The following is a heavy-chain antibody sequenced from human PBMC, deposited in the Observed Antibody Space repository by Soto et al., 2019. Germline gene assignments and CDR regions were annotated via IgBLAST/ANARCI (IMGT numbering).Heavy chain of an antibody. J-gene: IGHJ4*02. CDR1: GYTFTSYA. CDR2: INAGNGNT. D-gene: IGHD2-15*01. Sequence: QVQLVQSGAEVKKPGASVKVSCKASGYTFTSYAIHWVRQAPGQRLEWMGWINAGNGNTKYSQKFQDRVTITRDTSASTAYMELSSLRSEDTALYYCARDMGGGPDYWGQGTLVTVSS. V-gene: IGHV1-3*01. CDR3: ARDMGGGPDY.